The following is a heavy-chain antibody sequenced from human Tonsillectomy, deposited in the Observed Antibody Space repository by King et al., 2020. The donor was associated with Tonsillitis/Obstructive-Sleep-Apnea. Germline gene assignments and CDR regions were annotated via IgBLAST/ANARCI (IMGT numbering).Heavy chain of an antibody. V-gene: IGHV3-48*02. CDR2: ISRSISTI. J-gene: IGHJ3*02. CDR3: ARDQMITFGGVIVIPHAFDI. Sequence: QLVQSGGGLVQPGGSLRLSCAASGITVSSYSMKWVRQAPGRGREWVSYISRSISTIYYADSVMGRFTISRDNAKKVLYLQMNSLRDEDKAVFYCARDQMITFGGVIVIPHAFDIWGQGTMVTVSS. D-gene: IGHD3-16*02. CDR1: GITVSSYS.